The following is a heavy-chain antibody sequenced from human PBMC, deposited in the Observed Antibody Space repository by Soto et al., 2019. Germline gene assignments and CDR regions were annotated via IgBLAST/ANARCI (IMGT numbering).Heavy chain of an antibody. CDR2: ISGSGGST. Sequence: GGSLRLSCAASGFTFSSYAMSWVRQAPGKGLEWVSAISGSGGSTYYADSVKGRFTISRDNSKNTLSLQMNSLRDEDTAVYYCAKDSEAARGADAFDIWGQGTMVTVSS. D-gene: IGHD6-6*01. J-gene: IGHJ3*02. CDR3: AKDSEAARGADAFDI. CDR1: GFTFSSYA. V-gene: IGHV3-23*01.